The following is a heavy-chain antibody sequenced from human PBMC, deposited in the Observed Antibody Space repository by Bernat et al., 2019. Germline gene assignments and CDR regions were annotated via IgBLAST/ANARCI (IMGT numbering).Heavy chain of an antibody. D-gene: IGHD5-18*01. V-gene: IGHV1-46*01. CDR3: AVLDTAMVSTWFDP. CDR2: INPSGGST. CDR1: GYTFTSYY. J-gene: IGHJ5*02. Sequence: QVQLVQSGAEVKKPGASVKVSCKASGYTFTSYYMHWVRQAPGQGLEWMGIINPSGGSTSYAQKFQGRVTMTRDTSTSTVYMELSSLRSEDTAVYYCAVLDTAMVSTWFDPGGQGTLFTFSS.